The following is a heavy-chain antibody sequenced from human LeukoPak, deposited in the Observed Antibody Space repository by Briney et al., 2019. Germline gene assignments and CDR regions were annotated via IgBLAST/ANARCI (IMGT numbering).Heavy chain of an antibody. D-gene: IGHD5-12*01. V-gene: IGHV3-33*01. Sequence: GGSLRLSCAASGFTFSSYGMHWVRQAPGKGLGWVAVIWYDGSNKYYADSVKGRFTISRDNSKNTLYLQMNSLRAEDTAVYYCARAGYAGGFYGMDVWGQGTTVTVSS. CDR3: ARAGYAGGFYGMDV. CDR1: GFTFSSYG. CDR2: IWYDGSNK. J-gene: IGHJ6*02.